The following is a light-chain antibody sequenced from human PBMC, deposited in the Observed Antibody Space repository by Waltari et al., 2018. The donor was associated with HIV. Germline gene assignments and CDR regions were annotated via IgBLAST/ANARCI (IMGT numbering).Light chain of an antibody. CDR1: QGISTD. CDR2: AAS. CDR3: QQLNSYLRFT. J-gene: IGKJ3*01. Sequence: CRASQGISTDLAWYQQKPGTAPKLLIYAASTLQRAVPSRFSGSRSGTEFTLTISSLQPEDFATYYCQQLNSYLRFTFGPGTKVDIK. V-gene: IGKV1-9*01.